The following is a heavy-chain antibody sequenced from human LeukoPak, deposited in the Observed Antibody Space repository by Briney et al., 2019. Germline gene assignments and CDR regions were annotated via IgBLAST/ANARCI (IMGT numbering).Heavy chain of an antibody. J-gene: IGHJ4*02. CDR3: ARGVVYYGSGFDY. Sequence: PGGSLRLSCAASGFTFSGYEMHWVRQAPGKGREWVAYISVGSKNMYYADSVKGRFTISRDNAKNSLYLQMNSLRDEDTAVYYCARGVVYYGSGFDYWGQGTLVTVSS. D-gene: IGHD3-10*01. CDR1: GFTFSGYE. V-gene: IGHV3-48*02. CDR2: ISVGSKNM.